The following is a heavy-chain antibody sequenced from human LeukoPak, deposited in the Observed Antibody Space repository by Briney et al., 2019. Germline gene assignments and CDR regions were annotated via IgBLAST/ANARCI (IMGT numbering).Heavy chain of an antibody. Sequence: ASVKVSCKASGYTFSAYYIHWGRQAPGQGLEWMGWINPNSGATKYAQKFQGRVTMTRDTSISTAFMELSSLRSDDTAVYYCARYCSSTSCYFDPYAFDIWGQGTMVTVSS. CDR2: INPNSGAT. CDR1: GYTFSAYY. J-gene: IGHJ3*02. D-gene: IGHD2-2*01. V-gene: IGHV1-2*02. CDR3: ARYCSSTSCYFDPYAFDI.